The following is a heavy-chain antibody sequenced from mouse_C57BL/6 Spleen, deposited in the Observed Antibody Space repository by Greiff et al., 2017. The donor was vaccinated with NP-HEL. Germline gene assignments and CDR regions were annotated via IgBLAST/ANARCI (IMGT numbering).Heavy chain of an antibody. V-gene: IGHV1-26*01. CDR3: ARSGDGYSFAY. Sequence: EVQLQQSGPELVKPGASVKISCKASGYTFTDYYMNWVKQSHGKSLEWIGDINPNNGGTSYNQKFKGKATLTVDESSSTAYMELRSLTSEDSAVYYCARSGDGYSFAYWGQGTLVTVSA. J-gene: IGHJ3*01. D-gene: IGHD2-3*01. CDR1: GYTFTDYY. CDR2: INPNNGGT.